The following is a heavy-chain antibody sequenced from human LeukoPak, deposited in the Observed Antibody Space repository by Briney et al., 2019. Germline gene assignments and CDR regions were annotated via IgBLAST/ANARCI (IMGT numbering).Heavy chain of an antibody. CDR2: ISSSSSYI. V-gene: IGHV3-21*01. CDR3: ARGRTAHYYYAMDV. CDR1: GFTFGSYS. D-gene: IGHD1-14*01. J-gene: IGHJ6*02. Sequence: GGSLRLSCAASGFTFGSYSMNWVRQAPGKGLEWVSSISSSSSYIYYADSVKGRFTISRGNAKNSLYLQMNSLRAEDTAVYYCARGRTAHYYYAMDVWGQGTTVTASS.